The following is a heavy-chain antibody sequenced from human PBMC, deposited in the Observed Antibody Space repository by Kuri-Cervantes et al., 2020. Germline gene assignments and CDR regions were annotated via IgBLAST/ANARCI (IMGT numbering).Heavy chain of an antibody. J-gene: IGHJ4*02. CDR2: ISSSGSTI. CDR1: GFTFSDYY. CDR3: ARDFAGVTRYFDC. Sequence: GESLKISCAASGFTFSDYYMSWIRQAPGKGLEWVSYISSSGSTIYYADSVKGRFTISRDNAKNSLYLQMNSLRAEDTAVYYCARDFAGVTRYFDCWGQGTLVTVSS. V-gene: IGHV3-11*04. D-gene: IGHD3-9*01.